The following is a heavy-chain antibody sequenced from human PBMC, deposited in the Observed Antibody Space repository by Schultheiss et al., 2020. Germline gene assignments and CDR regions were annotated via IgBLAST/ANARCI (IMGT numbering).Heavy chain of an antibody. J-gene: IGHJ3*02. CDR1: GFTFSSYS. Sequence: GASLKISCAASGFTFSSYSMNWVRQAPGKGLEWVSSISSSSSYIYYADSVKGRFTISRDNAKNSLYLQMNSLRAEDTAVYYCARDPTYDDFWSGYSMDAFDIWGQGTMVTVSS. CDR3: ARDPTYDDFWSGYSMDAFDI. D-gene: IGHD3-3*01. V-gene: IGHV3-21*04. CDR2: ISSSSSYI.